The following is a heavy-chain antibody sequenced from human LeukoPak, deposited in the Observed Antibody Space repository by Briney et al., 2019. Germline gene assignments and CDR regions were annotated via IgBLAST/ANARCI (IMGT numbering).Heavy chain of an antibody. CDR2: ISSNGGST. J-gene: IGHJ6*04. D-gene: IGHD5-18*01. CDR1: GFTFSSYA. V-gene: IGHV3-64D*06. CDR3: VKDGGYSYGYIYYYYCMDV. Sequence: PGGTLRLSCSASGFTFSSYAMHWVRQAPGKGLEYVSAISSNGGSTYYADSVKGRFTIPRDNSKNTLYLQMSSLRAEDTAVYYCVKDGGYSYGYIYYYYCMDVWGKGTTVTVSS.